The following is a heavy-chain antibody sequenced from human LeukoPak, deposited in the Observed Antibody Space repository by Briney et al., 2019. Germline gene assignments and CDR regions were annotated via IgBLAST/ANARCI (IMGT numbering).Heavy chain of an antibody. CDR3: ARGPYYDTTKTSAFDI. D-gene: IGHD3-22*01. V-gene: IGHV4-4*07. CDR2: IYTTGST. CDR1: GGSISSYY. J-gene: IGHJ3*02. Sequence: SETLSLTCTVSGGSISSYYWSWIRQPAGKGLECIGRIYTTGSTNYNPSLKSRVTMSVDTSKNHFSLKLSSVTAADTAVYYCARGPYYDTTKTSAFDIWGQGTMVTVSS.